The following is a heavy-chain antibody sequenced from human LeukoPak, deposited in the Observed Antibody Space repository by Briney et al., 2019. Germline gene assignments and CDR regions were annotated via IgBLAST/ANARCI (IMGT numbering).Heavy chain of an antibody. CDR3: ARLATKSGSYFRFGYYYYGMDV. CDR1: GGSISSYY. V-gene: IGHV4-59*01. Sequence: PSETLSFTCTVSGGSISSYYWSWIRQPPGKGLEWIGYIYYSGSTNYNPSLKSRVTISVDTSKNQFSLKLSSVTAADTAVYYCARLATKSGSYFRFGYYYYGMDVWGQGTTVTVSS. J-gene: IGHJ6*02. D-gene: IGHD1-26*01. CDR2: IYYSGST.